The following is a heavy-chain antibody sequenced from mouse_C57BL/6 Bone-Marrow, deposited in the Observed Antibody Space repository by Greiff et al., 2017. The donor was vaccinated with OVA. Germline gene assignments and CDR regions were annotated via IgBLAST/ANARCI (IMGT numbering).Heavy chain of an antibody. D-gene: IGHD2-1*01. CDR2: ISSGGSYT. CDR1: GFTFSSYG. V-gene: IGHV5-6*01. J-gene: IGHJ2*01. Sequence: EVMLVESGGDLVKPGGSLKLSCAASGFTFSSYGMSWVRQTPDKRLEWVATISSGGSYTYYPDSVKGRFTISRDHAKNTLYLQMSSLKSEDTAMYYCARLYYGNFYFDNWGQGTTLTVSS. CDR3: ARLYYGNFYFDN.